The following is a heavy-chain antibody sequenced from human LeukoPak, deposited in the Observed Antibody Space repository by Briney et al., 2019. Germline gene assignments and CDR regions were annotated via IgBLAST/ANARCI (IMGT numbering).Heavy chain of an antibody. CDR3: ARGGLRYYYGSGSYFY. D-gene: IGHD3-10*01. Sequence: ASVKVSCKASGYTFTDYYMHWVRQAPGQGLEWMGWINPNSGGTNYAQKFQGRVTMTRDTSISTAYMELSRLRSDDTAVYYCARGGLRYYYGSGSYFYWGQGTLVTVSS. V-gene: IGHV1-2*02. CDR2: INPNSGGT. J-gene: IGHJ4*02. CDR1: GYTFTDYY.